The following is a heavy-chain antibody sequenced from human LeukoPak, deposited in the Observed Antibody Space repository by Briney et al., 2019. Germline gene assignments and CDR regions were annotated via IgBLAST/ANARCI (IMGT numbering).Heavy chain of an antibody. Sequence: ASVKVSCKTSGYKFINYGISWVRQAPGQGLEWMGWISAYNGNTNYAQKLQGRVTMTTDTSTSTAYMELRSLRSDDTAVYYCARGGWLVRDRRKYYFDYWGQGTLVTVSS. CDR3: ARGGWLVRDRRKYYFDY. D-gene: IGHD6-19*01. V-gene: IGHV1-18*01. CDR2: ISAYNGNT. CDR1: GYKFINYG. J-gene: IGHJ4*02.